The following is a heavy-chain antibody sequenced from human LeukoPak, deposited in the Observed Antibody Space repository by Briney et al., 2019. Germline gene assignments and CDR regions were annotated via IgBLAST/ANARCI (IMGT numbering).Heavy chain of an antibody. J-gene: IGHJ4*02. CDR3: ARDRGSGNYGARFFDY. Sequence: GGSLRLSCAASGFTFSSHIMNWVRQAPGKGLERVSYISSSSSTIYYADPVKGRFTISRDNAKNSLYLQMNSLRAEDTAVYYCARDRGSGNYGARFFDYWGQGTLVTVSS. CDR2: ISSSSSTI. D-gene: IGHD1-26*01. V-gene: IGHV3-48*01. CDR1: GFTFSSHI.